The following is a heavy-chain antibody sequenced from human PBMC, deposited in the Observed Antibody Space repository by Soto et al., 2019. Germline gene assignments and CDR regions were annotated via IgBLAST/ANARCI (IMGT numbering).Heavy chain of an antibody. Sequence: SETLSLTCAVYGGSFSGYYWSWIRQPPGKGLEWIGEINHSGSTNYNPSLKSRVTISVDTSKNQFSLKLSSVTAVDTAVYYCASRVYAKRVLGYYGMDVWGQGTTVTVSS. CDR1: GGSFSGYY. D-gene: IGHD2-8*01. J-gene: IGHJ6*02. CDR3: ASRVYAKRVLGYYGMDV. CDR2: INHSGST. V-gene: IGHV4-34*01.